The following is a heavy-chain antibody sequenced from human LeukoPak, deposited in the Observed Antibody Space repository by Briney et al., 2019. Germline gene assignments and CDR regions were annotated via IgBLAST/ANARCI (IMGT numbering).Heavy chain of an antibody. V-gene: IGHV3-30*02. CDR1: AFTFSTYG. Sequence: GGSLRLSCAASAFTFSTYGMHWVRQAPGKGLEWVAFIRYDGSNKYYADSVKGRFTISRDNSKNTLYLQMNSLRAEDTAVYYCAKVRRKAGGSPLYYYYYMDVWGKGTTVTISS. CDR2: IRYDGSNK. D-gene: IGHD1-26*01. J-gene: IGHJ6*03. CDR3: AKVRRKAGGSPLYYYYYMDV.